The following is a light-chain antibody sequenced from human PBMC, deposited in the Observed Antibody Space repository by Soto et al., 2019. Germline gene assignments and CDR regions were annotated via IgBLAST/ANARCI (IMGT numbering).Light chain of an antibody. CDR3: QQYGTSPQT. Sequence: EIGLTQSPGTLSLSPGEKATLSRRALQSVTSNYLAWYQQKPGQAPGLLIYDTSTRASGVPDRFSGSGSGTEFTLTISRLEPEDFAVYYCQQYGTSPQTFGQGTKV. J-gene: IGKJ1*01. CDR1: QSVTSNY. CDR2: DTS. V-gene: IGKV3-20*01.